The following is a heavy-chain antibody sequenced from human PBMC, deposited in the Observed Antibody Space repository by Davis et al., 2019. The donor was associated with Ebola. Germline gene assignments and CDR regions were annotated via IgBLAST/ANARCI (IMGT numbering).Heavy chain of an antibody. J-gene: IGHJ6*02. CDR2: IYYSGST. Sequence: SETLSLTCTVSGGSISSYYWSWIRQPPGKGLEWIGYIYYSGSTNYNPSLKSRVTISVDTSKNQLSLKLSSVTAADTAVYYCARRGYSSSWFPLDVWGQGTTVTVSS. CDR3: ARRGYSSSWFPLDV. CDR1: GGSISSYY. D-gene: IGHD6-13*01. V-gene: IGHV4-59*08.